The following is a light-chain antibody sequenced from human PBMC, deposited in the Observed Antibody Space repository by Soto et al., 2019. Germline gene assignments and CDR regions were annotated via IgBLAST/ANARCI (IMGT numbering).Light chain of an antibody. CDR2: GAS. CDR1: QSVNSN. Sequence: EVVMTQSPATLSVSPGERATLSCRASQSVNSNLAWFQQKPGQAPRLLIYGASTRATGIPARFSGSGSGTEFTLTISSLQSEDSAVYYCQQYDIWPPLTFGGGTKVEI. V-gene: IGKV3-15*01. J-gene: IGKJ4*01. CDR3: QQYDIWPPLT.